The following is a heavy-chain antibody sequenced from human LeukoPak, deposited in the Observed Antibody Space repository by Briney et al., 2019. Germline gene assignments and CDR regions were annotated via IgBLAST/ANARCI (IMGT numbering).Heavy chain of an antibody. V-gene: IGHV1-69*05. Sequence: SVKVSCKASGGTFSTYAVSWVRQAPGQGLEWMGGIIPIFGTTNYPQKFQGRVTMTTDTSTSTAYMELRSLRSDDTAVYYCARALRTVVLGAFDIWGQGTMVTVSS. CDR3: ARALRTVVLGAFDI. CDR1: GGTFSTYA. D-gene: IGHD4-23*01. CDR2: IIPIFGTT. J-gene: IGHJ3*02.